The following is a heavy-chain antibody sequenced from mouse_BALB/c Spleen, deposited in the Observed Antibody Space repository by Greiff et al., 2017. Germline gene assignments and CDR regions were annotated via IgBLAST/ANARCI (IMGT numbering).Heavy chain of an antibody. CDR2: INPGSGGT. V-gene: IGHV1-54*01. Sequence: VQLVESGAELVRPGTSVKVSCKASGYAFTNYLIEWVKQRPGQGLEWIGVINPGSGGTNYNEKFKGKATLTADKSSSTAYMQLSSLTSDDSAVYFCARSRGTYWYFDVWGAGTTVTVSS. J-gene: IGHJ1*01. D-gene: IGHD1-1*01. CDR1: GYAFTNYL. CDR3: ARSRGTYWYFDV.